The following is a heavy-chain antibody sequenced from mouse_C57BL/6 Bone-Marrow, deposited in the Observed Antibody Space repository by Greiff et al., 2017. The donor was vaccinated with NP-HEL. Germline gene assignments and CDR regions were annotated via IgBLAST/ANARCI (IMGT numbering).Heavy chain of an antibody. J-gene: IGHJ3*01. V-gene: IGHV1-80*01. CDR2: IYPGDGDT. CDR1: GYAFSSYW. CDR3: AREDYGSSYGRFAY. D-gene: IGHD1-1*01. Sequence: VQLQQSGAELVKPGASVKISCKASGYAFSSYWMNWVKQRPGKGLEWIGQIYPGDGDTNYNGKFKGKATLTADKSSSTAYMQLSSLTSEDSAVYFCAREDYGSSYGRFAYWGQGTLVTVSA.